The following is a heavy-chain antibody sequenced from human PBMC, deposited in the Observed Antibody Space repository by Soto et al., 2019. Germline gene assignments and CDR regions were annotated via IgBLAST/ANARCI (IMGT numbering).Heavy chain of an antibody. J-gene: IGHJ4*02. D-gene: IGHD6-19*01. CDR3: AKHRCFVAGAFGS. V-gene: IGHV3-23*01. CDR2: ISGNVGSTT. CDR1: GITFTNYA. Sequence: EVQLLESGGGLAQPGGSLRLSCAVSGITFTNYAMGWVRQAPGQGLEWVSGISGNVGSTTHYADSVKGRFTISSDNSKTSPFLQVNSLLAEDTVVYYCAKHRCFVAGAFGSWGQGTLVIVSS.